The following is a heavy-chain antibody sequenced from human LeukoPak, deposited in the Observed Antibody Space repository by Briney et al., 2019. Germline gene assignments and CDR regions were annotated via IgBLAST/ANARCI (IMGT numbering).Heavy chain of an antibody. J-gene: IGHJ4*02. CDR2: ISWNSASL. CDR1: GFTFDDYA. V-gene: IGHV3-9*03. Sequence: GGSLRLSRAASGFTFDDYAMHWVRQAPGKGLEWVSGISWNSASLGYGDSVKGRFTISRDNAKNSLYLQMNSLRVEDMALYYCAKDIAAAVTGGLDYWGQGTLVTVSS. CDR3: AKDIAAAVTGGLDY. D-gene: IGHD6-13*01.